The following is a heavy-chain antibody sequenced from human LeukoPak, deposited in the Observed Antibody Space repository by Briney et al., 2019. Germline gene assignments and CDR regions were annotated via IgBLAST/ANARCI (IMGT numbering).Heavy chain of an antibody. D-gene: IGHD3-22*01. CDR3: ARDYDSSGSYYYYAMDV. CDR1: GFAFSSYS. J-gene: IGHJ6*02. CDR2: VRSDSSYI. Sequence: PGGSLRLSCAASGFAFSSYSMNWVRQAPGKGLEWISTVRSDSSYIYYADSVKGRFTISRDNAQNSLYLQMNSLRAEDTAVYYCARDYDSSGSYYYYAMDVWGRGTTVTVSS. V-gene: IGHV3-21*01.